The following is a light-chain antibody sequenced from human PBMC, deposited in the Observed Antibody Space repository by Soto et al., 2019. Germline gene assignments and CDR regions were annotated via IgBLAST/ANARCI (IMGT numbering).Light chain of an antibody. CDR2: DNN. J-gene: IGLJ2*01. Sequence: QSVLTQSPSVSAAPGQKVTISCSGSISNIGKNYVSWYQQLPGTAPKVLIYDNNKRPSGIPDRFSGSKSGTSATLGITGLQTGDEADYYCGTWDSSLSAVVFGGGTKVTVL. CDR3: GTWDSSLSAVV. V-gene: IGLV1-51*01. CDR1: ISNIGKNY.